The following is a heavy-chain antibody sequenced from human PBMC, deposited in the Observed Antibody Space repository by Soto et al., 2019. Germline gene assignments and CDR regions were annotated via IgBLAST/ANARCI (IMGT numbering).Heavy chain of an antibody. CDR3: ARDTAFISSGLFSP. J-gene: IGHJ5*02. Sequence: GSLTLYCVAPGFTFIDYYMSWIRQAPGKGLEWISHISDSATTMYYADSVKGRFTISRDNARKSLFPHMNSLRAEDTAVYYCARDTAFISSGLFSPWGQGTLVT. V-gene: IGHV3-11*01. CDR1: GFTFIDYY. CDR2: ISDSATTM. D-gene: IGHD3-22*01.